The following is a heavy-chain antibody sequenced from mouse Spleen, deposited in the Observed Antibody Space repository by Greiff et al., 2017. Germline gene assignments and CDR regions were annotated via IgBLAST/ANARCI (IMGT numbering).Heavy chain of an antibody. V-gene: IGHV1-61*01. J-gene: IGHJ1*01. D-gene: IGHD2-5*01. Sequence: VQLQQPGAELVRPGSSVKLSCKASGYTFTSYWMDWVKQRPGQGLEWIGNIYPSDSETHYNQKFKDKATLTVDKSSSTAYMQLSSLTSEDSAVYYCARGSNSWYFDVWGAGTTVTVSS. CDR3: ARGSNSWYFDV. CDR1: GYTFTSYW. CDR2: IYPSDSET.